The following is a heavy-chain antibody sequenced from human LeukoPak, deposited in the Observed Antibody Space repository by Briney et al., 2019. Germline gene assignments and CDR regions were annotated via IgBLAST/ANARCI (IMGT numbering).Heavy chain of an antibody. V-gene: IGHV1-18*01. CDR3: ARADFMITFGGVIVLNWFDP. D-gene: IGHD3-16*02. Sequence: ASVTVSFKASGYTFTSYGISWVRQAPGQGLEWMGWISAYNGNTNYAQKLQGRVTMTTDTSTSTDYMELRSLRSDDTAVYYCARADFMITFGGVIVLNWFDPWGQGTLVTVSS. CDR1: GYTFTSYG. CDR2: ISAYNGNT. J-gene: IGHJ5*02.